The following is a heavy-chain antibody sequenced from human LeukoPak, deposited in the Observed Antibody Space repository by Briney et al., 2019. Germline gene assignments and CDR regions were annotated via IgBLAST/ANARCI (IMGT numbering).Heavy chain of an antibody. CDR1: GASISSGGYY. CDR2: IYYSVTS. J-gene: IGHJ4*02. Sequence: SSETLSLTCAVSGASISSGGYYWSWIRQHPGKGLEWIGHIYYSVTSFYNPSLTSRVTIPVDTSKNQFSLKLTSVNDADTAVYYCARIERSSYSLGFDYWGQGTLVTVSS. V-gene: IGHV4-31*11. CDR3: ARIERSSYSLGFDY. D-gene: IGHD6-6*01.